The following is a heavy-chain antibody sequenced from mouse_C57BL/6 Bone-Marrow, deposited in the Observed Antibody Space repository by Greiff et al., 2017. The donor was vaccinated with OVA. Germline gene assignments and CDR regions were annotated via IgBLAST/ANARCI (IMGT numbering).Heavy chain of an antibody. Sequence: QVQLQQPGAELVKPGASVKLSCKASGYTFTSYWMHWVKQRPGRGLEWIGRIDPNSGGTKYNEKFKSKATLTVDKPSITAYMQLSSLTSEDSAVYYCARWFINAMDYWGQGTSVTVSS. CDR2: IDPNSGGT. CDR1: GYTFTSYW. V-gene: IGHV1-72*01. CDR3: ARWFINAMDY. J-gene: IGHJ4*01. D-gene: IGHD1-1*01.